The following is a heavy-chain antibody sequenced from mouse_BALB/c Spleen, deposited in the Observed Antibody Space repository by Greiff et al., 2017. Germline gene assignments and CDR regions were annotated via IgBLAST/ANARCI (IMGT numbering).Heavy chain of an antibody. CDR2: IDPSDSET. D-gene: IGHD1-2*01. J-gene: IGHJ2*01. CDR1: GYTFTSYW. CDR3: ARTHYPYYFDY. V-gene: IGHV1-69*02. Sequence: QVQLQQPGAELVKPGAPVKLSCKASGYTFTSYWMNWVKQRPGRGLEWIGRIDPSDSETHYNQKFKDKATLTVDKSSSTAYIQLSSLTSEDSAVYYCARTHYPYYFDYWGQGTTLTVSS.